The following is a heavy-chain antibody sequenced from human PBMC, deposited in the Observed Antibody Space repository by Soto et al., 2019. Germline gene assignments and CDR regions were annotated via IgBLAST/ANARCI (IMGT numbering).Heavy chain of an antibody. CDR1: GGSFSGYY. CDR2: INHSGST. CDR3: ARVASSAAAGTLWRYYHYFMDF. V-gene: IGHV4-34*01. J-gene: IGHJ6*03. Sequence: PSETLSLTCAVYGGSFSGYYWSWIRQPPGKGLEWIGEINHSGSTNYNPSLKSRVTISVDTSKNQFSLKLSSVTAADTAVYYCARVASSAAAGTLWRYYHYFMDFWGKGSTVIVSS. D-gene: IGHD6-13*01.